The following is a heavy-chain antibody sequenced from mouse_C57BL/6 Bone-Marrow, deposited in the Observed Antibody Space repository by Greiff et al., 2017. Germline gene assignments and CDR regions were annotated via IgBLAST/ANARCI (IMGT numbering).Heavy chain of an antibody. CDR2: IDPANGNT. CDR3: ARGLSYGSSYGY. Sequence: EVQLQQSVAELVRPGASVKLSCTASGFNIKNTYMHWVKQRPEQGLEWIGRIDPANGNTTYAPKFQGKATITADTSSTTAYLQLSSRTSADAAIYYCARGLSYGSSYGYWGQGTTLTVSS. V-gene: IGHV14-3*01. J-gene: IGHJ2*01. CDR1: GFNIKNTY. D-gene: IGHD1-1*01.